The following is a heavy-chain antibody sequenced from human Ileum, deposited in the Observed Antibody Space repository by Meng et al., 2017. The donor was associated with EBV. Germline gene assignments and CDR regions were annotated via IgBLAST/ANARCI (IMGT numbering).Heavy chain of an antibody. J-gene: IGHJ4*02. CDR2: IYYSGST. D-gene: IGHD2-15*01. V-gene: IGHV4-59*08. CDR3: ARGGWSLDY. Sequence: QVERTESGPGRVKPSGTRSLTCTVSGGSISIYYWSWIRQPQGKGLEWLGYIYYSGSTNYNPSFKSRVTISVDTSKNQFSLNLSSVTAADTAVYYCARGGWSLDYWGQGTLVTVSS. CDR1: GGSISIYY.